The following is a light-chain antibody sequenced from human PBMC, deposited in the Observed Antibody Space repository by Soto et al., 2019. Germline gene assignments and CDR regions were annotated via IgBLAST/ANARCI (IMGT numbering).Light chain of an antibody. J-gene: IGLJ2*01. CDR1: RGHSSYA. CDR2: LTSDGRH. CDR3: QTWGTGTLV. Sequence: QSVLTQSPSASASLGASVKLTCTLSRGHSSYAIAWHQQQPEKGPRYLMKLTSDGRHSTGDGIPDRFSGSSSGAERYLTISSLQSEEEADYYCQTWGTGTLVFGGGTKLTVL. V-gene: IGLV4-69*01.